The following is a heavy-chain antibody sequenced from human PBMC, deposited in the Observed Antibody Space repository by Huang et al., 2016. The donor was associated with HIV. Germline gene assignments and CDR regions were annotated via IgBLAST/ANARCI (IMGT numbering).Heavy chain of an antibody. CDR2: ISKDGSNN. J-gene: IGHJ3*02. V-gene: IGHV3-30-3*01. CDR3: ARAKDTWDAYDI. Sequence: QVQLVESGGGVVQPGRSLRLSCAASGFPFNNKAMHWVRQAPGKGRDWVAVISKDGSNNYYADSVKGRVTISRDSSKSTLFLHMTSLRTEDTAVYYCARAKDTWDAYDIWGQGTMVIVSS. D-gene: IGHD5-18*01. CDR1: GFPFNNKA.